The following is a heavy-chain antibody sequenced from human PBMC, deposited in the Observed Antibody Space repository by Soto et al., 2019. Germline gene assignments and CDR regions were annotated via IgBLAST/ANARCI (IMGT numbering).Heavy chain of an antibody. CDR1: GGFISSYY. D-gene: IGHD5-12*01. CDR3: ARDSGYDYVYYYGMDV. Sequence: PSETLSLTCTVSGGFISSYYWSWIRQPPGKGLEWIGYIYYSGSTNYNPSLKSRVTISVDTSKNQFSLKLSSVTAADTAVYYCARDSGYDYVYYYGMDVWGQGTTVTVS. V-gene: IGHV4-59*01. CDR2: IYYSGST. J-gene: IGHJ6*02.